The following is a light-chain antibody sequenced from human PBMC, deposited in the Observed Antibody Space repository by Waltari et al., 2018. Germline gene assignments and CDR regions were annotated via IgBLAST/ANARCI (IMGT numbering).Light chain of an antibody. CDR3: QVWDSSIDHVV. J-gene: IGLJ2*01. CDR1: NIGSEK. CDR2: ADG. Sequence: SYVLTQPPSVSVAPGKTARITCGGNNIGSEKVHWYQQKAGQAPVLVVCADGDRSSGIPERFSGSKSGNPATMTISRVEAGDEADYYCQVWDSSIDHVVFGGGTKLTVL. V-gene: IGLV3-21*03.